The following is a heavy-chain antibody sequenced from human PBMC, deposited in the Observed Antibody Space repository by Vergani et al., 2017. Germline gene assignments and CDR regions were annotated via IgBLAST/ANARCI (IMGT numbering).Heavy chain of an antibody. CDR1: GGSFSGYY. CDR2: INHSGST. Sequence: QVQLLQWGAGLFKPSETLSLTCAVYGGSFSGYYLSWIRQPPGKGLEWIGEINHSGSTNYNPSLKSRVTISVDTSKNQFSLKLSSVTAADTAVYYCARGTQPPWSYYYYYYMDVWGKGTTVTVSS. CDR3: ARGTQPPWSYYYYYYMDV. V-gene: IGHV4-34*01. D-gene: IGHD1-1*01. J-gene: IGHJ6*03.